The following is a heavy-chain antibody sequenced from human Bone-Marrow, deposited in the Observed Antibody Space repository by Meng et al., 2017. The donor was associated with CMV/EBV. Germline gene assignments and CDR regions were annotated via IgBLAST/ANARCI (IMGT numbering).Heavy chain of an antibody. CDR1: GFSFSING. CDR2: VKFDGNT. D-gene: IGHD3-10*02. V-gene: IGHV3-30*02. J-gene: IGHJ3*01. Sequence: GGSLRLSCAASGFSFSINGMHWVRQAPGKGLEWLGFVKFDGNTYYADSAKGRFTISKDNSKATLYLQVGSLRTEDTAIYYCAKDGGQPGTMYFSFDFWGEGTMVTVSS. CDR3: AKDGGQPGTMYFSFDF.